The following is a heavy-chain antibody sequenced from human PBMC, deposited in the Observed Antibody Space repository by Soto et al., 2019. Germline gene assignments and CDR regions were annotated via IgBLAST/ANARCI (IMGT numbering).Heavy chain of an antibody. CDR3: ARDIKFVRSSRWSAFDV. J-gene: IGHJ4*02. CDR1: GASVTSDLYF. Sequence: SETLSLTCNVSGASVTSDLYFWNWLRQSPGTGLEWLGSIFHAGDTNPNPSLEGRLTMSINTSKNQFSLQLTSVTAADAAVYFCARDIKFVRSSRWSAFDVWGQGALVTVSS. V-gene: IGHV4-61*01. D-gene: IGHD2-15*01. CDR2: IFHAGDT.